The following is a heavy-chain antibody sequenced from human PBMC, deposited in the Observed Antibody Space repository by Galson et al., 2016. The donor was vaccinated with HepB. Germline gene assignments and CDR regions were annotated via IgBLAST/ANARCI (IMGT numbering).Heavy chain of an antibody. D-gene: IGHD6-19*01. J-gene: IGHJ4*02. Sequence: SLRLSCAVSGITFRSYTMNWVRQAPGKGLEWVSSISGGSRYIYYADSVKGRFTISRDNAKNSLYLQMNSLRAEDTAVYYCASRHSGWYYFDYWGREPWSPSPQ. V-gene: IGHV3-21*01. CDR3: ASRHSGWYYFDY. CDR2: ISGGSRYI. CDR1: GITFRSYT.